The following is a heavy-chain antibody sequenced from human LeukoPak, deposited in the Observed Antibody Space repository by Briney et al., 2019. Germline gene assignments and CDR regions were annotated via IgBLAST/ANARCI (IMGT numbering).Heavy chain of an antibody. CDR2: INPSPGTT. V-gene: IGHV1-46*01. CDR3: AAGNPLHPYDY. CDR1: GYTFTSYY. D-gene: IGHD4-23*01. J-gene: IGHJ4*02. Sequence: ASVKVSCKASGYTFTSYYMHLVRQAPGHGLEWMGIINPSPGTTSYAQKFQGRVTMTRDTSTSTVYMEVSSLRSEDTAVYYCAAGNPLHPYDYWGQGTLVTVSS.